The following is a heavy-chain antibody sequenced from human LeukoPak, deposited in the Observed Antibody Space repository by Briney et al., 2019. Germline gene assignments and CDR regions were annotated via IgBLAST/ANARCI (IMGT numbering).Heavy chain of an antibody. CDR2: ISYDGSNK. Sequence: GGSLRLSCAASGFTFSSYAMHWVRQAPGKGLEWVAVISYDGSNKYYADSVKGRFTISRDNSKNTLYLQMNSLRAEDTAVYYCARARGWLDYWGQGTLVTVSS. CDR1: GFTFSSYA. J-gene: IGHJ4*02. D-gene: IGHD6-19*01. V-gene: IGHV3-30-3*01. CDR3: ARARGWLDY.